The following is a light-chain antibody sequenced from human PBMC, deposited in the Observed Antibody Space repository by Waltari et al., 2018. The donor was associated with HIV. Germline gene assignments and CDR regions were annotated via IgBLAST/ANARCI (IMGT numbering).Light chain of an antibody. V-gene: IGLV2-14*01. CDR1: SSDVGGYNY. J-gene: IGLJ3*02. CDR3: NSYTISSTLGV. CDR2: EVT. Sequence: QSALTQPASVSGSPGQSITISRTGTSSDVGGYNYVSWYQQHPGKAPKLMIYEVTNRPSGVSNRFSGSKSGNTASLTISGLQAEDEADYYCNSYTISSTLGVFGGGTKLTVL.